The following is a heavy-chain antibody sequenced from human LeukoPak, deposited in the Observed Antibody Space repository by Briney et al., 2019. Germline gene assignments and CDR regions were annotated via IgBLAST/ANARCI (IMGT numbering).Heavy chain of an antibody. J-gene: IGHJ6*02. Sequence: SGTLSLTCAVSGGSISSSNWWSWVRQPPGKGLEWIGEINHSGSTNYNPSLKSRVTISVDTSKNQFSLKLSSVTAADTAVYYCARLSPLQQSPSYYYGMDVWGQGTTVTVSS. V-gene: IGHV4-4*02. CDR2: INHSGST. D-gene: IGHD4-11*01. CDR3: ARLSPLQQSPSYYYGMDV. CDR1: GGSISSSNW.